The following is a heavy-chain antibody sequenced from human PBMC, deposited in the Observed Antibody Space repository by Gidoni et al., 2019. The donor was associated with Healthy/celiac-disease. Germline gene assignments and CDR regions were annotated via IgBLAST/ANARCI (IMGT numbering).Heavy chain of an antibody. CDR3: AKSGYSYEFFSYFDY. V-gene: IGHV3-30*18. Sequence: QVQLVESGGGVVQPGRSLRLSCPASGFTFRSYGMDWVRQAPGKGLEWVAVISYDGSNKYYADSVKGRFTISRDNSKNTLYLQMNSLRAEDTAVYYCAKSGYSYEFFSYFDYWGQGTLVTVSS. CDR2: ISYDGSNK. D-gene: IGHD5-18*01. J-gene: IGHJ4*02. CDR1: GFTFRSYG.